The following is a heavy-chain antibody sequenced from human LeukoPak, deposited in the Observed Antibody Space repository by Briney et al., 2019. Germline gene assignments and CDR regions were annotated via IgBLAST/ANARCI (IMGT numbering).Heavy chain of an antibody. D-gene: IGHD1-14*01. V-gene: IGHV3-15*01. J-gene: IGHJ4*02. CDR3: TTDISAVLY. Sequence: PGGSLRPSCAPSGFAFSDACITWGRQAPGKGLEWVGRIKSKTDGGTTDYAAPGKGRFTISRDNSENTLYLQMGSLNTEYTAVYYCTTDISAVLYWGQGTLVTVS. CDR2: IKSKTDGGTT. CDR1: GFAFSDAC.